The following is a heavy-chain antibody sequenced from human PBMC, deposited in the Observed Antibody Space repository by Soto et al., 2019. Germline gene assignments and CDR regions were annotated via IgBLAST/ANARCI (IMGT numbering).Heavy chain of an antibody. J-gene: IGHJ4*02. Sequence: ASVKVSCKASGGTFSSYAISWVRPAPGQGREWMGGIIPIFGTANYAQKFQGRVTITADESTSTAYMELSSLRSEDTAVYYCARAHDPYDSSCYYLLFDYWGQGTLVTVSS. CDR2: IIPIFGTA. D-gene: IGHD3-22*01. V-gene: IGHV1-69*13. CDR3: ARAHDPYDSSCYYLLFDY. CDR1: GGTFSSYA.